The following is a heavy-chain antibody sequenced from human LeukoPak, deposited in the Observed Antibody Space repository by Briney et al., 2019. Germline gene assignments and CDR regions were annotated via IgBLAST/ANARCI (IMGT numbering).Heavy chain of an antibody. CDR3: ARRSYSNYEDY. J-gene: IGHJ4*02. V-gene: IGHV4-59*08. Sequence: SETLSLTCTVSGGSISSYYWSWIRQPPGKGLEWIGYIYYSGSTNYNPSLKSRVTISVDTSKNQFSLKLSSVTAADTAVHYCARRSYSNYEDYWGQGTLVTVSS. CDR2: IYYSGST. D-gene: IGHD4-11*01. CDR1: GGSISSYY.